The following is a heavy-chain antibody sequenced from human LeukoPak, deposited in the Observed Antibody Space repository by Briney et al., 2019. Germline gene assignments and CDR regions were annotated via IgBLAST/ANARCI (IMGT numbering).Heavy chain of an antibody. J-gene: IGHJ6*02. CDR3: ARGPAVADAYYYYYGMDV. V-gene: IGHV1-69*05. D-gene: IGHD6-19*01. CDR1: GGTFSSYA. Sequence: GASVKVSCKASGGTFSSYAISWVRQAPGQGLEWMGGIIPIFGTANYAQKFQGRVTITTDESTSTAYMELSSLRSEDTAVYYCARGPAVADAYYYYYGMDVWGQGTTVTVSS. CDR2: IIPIFGTA.